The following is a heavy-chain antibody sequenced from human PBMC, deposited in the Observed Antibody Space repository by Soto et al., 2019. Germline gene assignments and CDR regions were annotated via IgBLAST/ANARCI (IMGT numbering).Heavy chain of an antibody. D-gene: IGHD5-12*01. J-gene: IGHJ3*01. CDR3: ARRSGYSDAFDL. CDR2: LWFDLSHK. CDR1: GFMFKPYG. Sequence: QVQLVESGGGVVQPGKSLRLSCAASGFMFKPYGVYWVRQAPGKGLEGVARLWFDLSHKYSGDSVKGRFAISRDTAKNTVYLQMSSLRAEDTAVYFCARRSGYSDAFDLWGQGTKVTVSS. V-gene: IGHV3-33*03.